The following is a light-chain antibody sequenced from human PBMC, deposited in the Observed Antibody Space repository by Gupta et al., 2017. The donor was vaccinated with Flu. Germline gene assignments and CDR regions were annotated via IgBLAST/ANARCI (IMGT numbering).Light chain of an antibody. CDR2: DAS. V-gene: IGKV3-20*01. Sequence: EIVLTQSPGTLSLSPGERSTLSCRASQSVTSSYLAWYQQKPGQAPRLLIYDASSRATGITDRFSGSGSGTDFTLTISRREPEDFAVYYCQHYGGSPLYTFGQGTKLEIK. J-gene: IGKJ2*01. CDR1: QSVTSSY. CDR3: QHYGGSPLYT.